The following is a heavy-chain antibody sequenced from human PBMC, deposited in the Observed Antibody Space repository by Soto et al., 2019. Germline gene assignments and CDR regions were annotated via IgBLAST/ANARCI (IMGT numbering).Heavy chain of an antibody. V-gene: IGHV1-69*01. D-gene: IGHD6-6*01. J-gene: IGHJ5*02. CDR2: IIPIFGTA. CDR1: GGTFSSYA. CDR3: ARSLLVWIAARPASSNWFDP. Sequence: QVQLVQSGAEVKKPGSSVKVSSKASGGTFSSYAISWVRQAPGQGLEWMGGIIPIFGTANYAQKFQGRVTITADESTSTADMELSSLRSEDTAVYYCARSLLVWIAARPASSNWFDPWGQGTLVTVSS.